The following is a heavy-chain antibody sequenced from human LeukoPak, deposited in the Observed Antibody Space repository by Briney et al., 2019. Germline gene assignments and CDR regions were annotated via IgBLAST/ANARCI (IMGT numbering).Heavy chain of an antibody. Sequence: KSSETLSLTCTVSGGSISGSRTWGWVRQPPGKGLEWIANIHNGGRTAPNPSLKSRVTISLDTSTNQFSLRVNSVTAADTAFYYCARVLTAAGLDFWGQGILVAISS. D-gene: IGHD6-25*01. CDR3: ARVLTAAGLDF. V-gene: IGHV4-39*07. J-gene: IGHJ4*02. CDR2: IHNGGRT. CDR1: GGSISGSRT.